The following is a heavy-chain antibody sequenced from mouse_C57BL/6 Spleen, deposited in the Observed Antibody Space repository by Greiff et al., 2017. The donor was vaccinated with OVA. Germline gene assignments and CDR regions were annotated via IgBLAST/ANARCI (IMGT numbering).Heavy chain of an antibody. D-gene: IGHD3-2*02. V-gene: IGHV1-15*01. J-gene: IGHJ2*01. CDR3: TRSDSSGFKVFDY. Sequence: VQLQESGAELVRPGASVTLSCKASGYTFTDYEMHWVKQTPVHGLEWIGAIDPETGGTAYNQKFKGKAILTADKSSSTAYMELRSLTSEDSAVYYCTRSDSSGFKVFDYWGQGTTLTVSS. CDR2: IDPETGGT. CDR1: GYTFTDYE.